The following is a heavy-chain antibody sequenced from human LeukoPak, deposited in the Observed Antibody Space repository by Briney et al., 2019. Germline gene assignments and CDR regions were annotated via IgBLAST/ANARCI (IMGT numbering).Heavy chain of an antibody. J-gene: IGHJ4*02. CDR1: GYTFTRYG. D-gene: IGHD3-10*01. V-gene: IGHV1-18*04. Sequence: ASVKVSCKASGYTFTRYGISWVRQAPGQGLEWVGWISAYNGNTNYAQKLQGRVTMTTDTSTSTAYMELRSLRSDDTAVYYCAREAGRVTMVRGVISPYYFDYWGQGTLVTVSS. CDR2: ISAYNGNT. CDR3: AREAGRVTMVRGVISPYYFDY.